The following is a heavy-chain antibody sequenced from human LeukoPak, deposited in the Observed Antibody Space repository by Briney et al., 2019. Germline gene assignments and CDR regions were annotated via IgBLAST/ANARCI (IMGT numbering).Heavy chain of an antibody. CDR3: ASAYYYGSGSWGPAFDI. Sequence: ASVKVSCKASGGTFSSYAISWVRQAPGQGLEWMGRIIPILGIANYAQKFQGRVTITADKSTSTAYMELSSPRSEDTAVYYCASAYYYGSGSWGPAFDIWGQGTMVTVSS. CDR2: IIPILGIA. J-gene: IGHJ3*02. D-gene: IGHD3-10*01. CDR1: GGTFSSYA. V-gene: IGHV1-69*04.